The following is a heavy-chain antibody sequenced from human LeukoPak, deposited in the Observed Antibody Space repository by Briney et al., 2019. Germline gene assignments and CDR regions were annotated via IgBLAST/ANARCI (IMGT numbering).Heavy chain of an antibody. CDR1: GFPFSSYA. V-gene: IGHV3-64D*09. J-gene: IGHJ6*02. D-gene: IGHD2-15*01. Sequence: GGSLRLSCSASGFPFSSYAMHWVRQAPGTGLEYVSAISDSGGSTYYADSVKGRLTISRDNSKNTLYLQMSSLRAEDTAVYFCVRGYSFGPYGMDVWGQGTTVTVSS. CDR3: VRGYSFGPYGMDV. CDR2: ISDSGGST.